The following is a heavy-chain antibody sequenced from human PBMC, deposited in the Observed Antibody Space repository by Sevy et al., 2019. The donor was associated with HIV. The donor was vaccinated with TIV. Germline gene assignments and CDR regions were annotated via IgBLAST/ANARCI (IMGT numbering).Heavy chain of an antibody. CDR2: VYYTGGT. CDR1: GGSINSDH. Sequence: SETLSLTCTVSGGSINSDHWNWIRQPPGKGLEWIGYVYYTGGTNYNPSLKHRVTISVDRTKNHFSLKLTSVTAADTAVYYCARRNDFDIWGQGTMVTVSS. J-gene: IGHJ3*02. V-gene: IGHV4-59*08. CDR3: ARRNDFDI.